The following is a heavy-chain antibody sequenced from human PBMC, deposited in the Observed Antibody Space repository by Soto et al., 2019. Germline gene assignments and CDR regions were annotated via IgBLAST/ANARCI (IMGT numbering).Heavy chain of an antibody. J-gene: IGHJ4*02. Sequence: ASVKVSCKASGYTFTSYGISWVRQAPGQGLEWMGWISAYNGNTNYAQKLQGRDTMTTDTSTSTAYMELRSLRSDDTAVYYCARSDYYDSSGYSPFDYWGQGTLVTVSS. V-gene: IGHV1-18*04. CDR1: GYTFTSYG. CDR3: ARSDYYDSSGYSPFDY. D-gene: IGHD3-22*01. CDR2: ISAYNGNT.